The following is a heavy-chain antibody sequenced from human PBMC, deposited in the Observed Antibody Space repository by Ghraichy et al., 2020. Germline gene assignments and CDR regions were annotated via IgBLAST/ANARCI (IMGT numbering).Heavy chain of an antibody. Sequence: SETLSLTCAVYGGSFSGYYWSWIRQPPGKGLEWIGEINHSGSTNYNPSLKSRVTISVDTSKNQFSLKLSSVTAADTAVYYCARGRLYYYGSGSYYNRNWFDPWGQGTLVTVSS. V-gene: IGHV4-34*01. J-gene: IGHJ5*02. CDR1: GGSFSGYY. CDR3: ARGRLYYYGSGSYYNRNWFDP. CDR2: INHSGST. D-gene: IGHD3-10*01.